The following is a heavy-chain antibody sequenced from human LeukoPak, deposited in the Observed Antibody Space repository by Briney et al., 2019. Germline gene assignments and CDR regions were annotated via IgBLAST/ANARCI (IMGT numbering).Heavy chain of an antibody. Sequence: GRSLRLSCAASGFTFDEYAMHWVRQPPGKGLEWVSGISWISYDIGYADSVKGRFTISRDNAKNSLYLQMNSLRAEDMALYYCAKGVGTSYHYHMDVWGKGTTVIVSS. V-gene: IGHV3-9*03. CDR3: AKGVGTSYHYHMDV. CDR2: ISWISYDI. D-gene: IGHD1-26*01. J-gene: IGHJ6*03. CDR1: GFTFDEYA.